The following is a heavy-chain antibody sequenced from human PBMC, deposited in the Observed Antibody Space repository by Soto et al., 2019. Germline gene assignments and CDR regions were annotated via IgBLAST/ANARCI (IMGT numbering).Heavy chain of an antibody. CDR3: ARRDYWSGLHDN. D-gene: IGHD2-15*01. J-gene: IGHJ4*02. CDR1: GDSINSDRYY. Sequence: SETLSLTCTVSGDSINSDRYYWTWIRQHPGKHLGWIGYIFYSGSTYYNPSLKSRITISVDTSKHHFSLKLNSVTAAGTALYSDARRDYWSGLHDNWGQGIRVTVS. V-gene: IGHV4-31*03. CDR2: IFYSGST.